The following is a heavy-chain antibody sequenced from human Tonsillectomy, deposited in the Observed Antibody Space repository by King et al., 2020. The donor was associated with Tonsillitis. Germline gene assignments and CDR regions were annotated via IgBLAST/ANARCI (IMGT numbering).Heavy chain of an antibody. CDR3: ARDTVSSGWCPFDY. Sequence: QLVQSGAEVKKPGASVKVSCKASGYTFTSYGINWVRQAPGQGLEWMGWISAYNGHTNYAQKLQGRVTMTTDTSTNTAYMELRSLRSDDTAVYYCARDTVSSGWCPFDYWGQGTLVTVSS. CDR2: ISAYNGHT. CDR1: GYTFTSYG. J-gene: IGHJ4*02. D-gene: IGHD6-19*01. V-gene: IGHV1-18*01.